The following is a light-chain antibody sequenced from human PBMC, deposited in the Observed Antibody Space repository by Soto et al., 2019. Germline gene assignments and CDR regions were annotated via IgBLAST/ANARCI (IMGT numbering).Light chain of an antibody. CDR3: QQTYTTPRT. J-gene: IGKJ1*01. V-gene: IGKV1-39*01. CDR1: QSINSY. CDR2: VAS. Sequence: DIQMTQSPSSLSASVGDRVTITCRASQSINSYLNWYQQKLGKAPKLLIYVASNLQSGVPSRFSGSGSMTDFTFTFSSLQPEDFATYYCQQTYTTPRTSGHGTKVDIK.